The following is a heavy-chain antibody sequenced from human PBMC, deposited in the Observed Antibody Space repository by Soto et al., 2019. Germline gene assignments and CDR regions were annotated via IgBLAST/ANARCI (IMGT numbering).Heavy chain of an antibody. V-gene: IGHV3-48*03. Sequence: EVQLVESGGGLVQPGGSLRLSCAASGFTFSSYEMNWVRQAPGKGLEWVSYISSSGSTIYYAYSVKGRFTISRDNAKNSLYLQMNSLRAEDTAVYYCARCYYGDSLGLLDYWGQGTLVTVSS. CDR3: ARCYYGDSLGLLDY. J-gene: IGHJ4*02. D-gene: IGHD4-17*01. CDR2: ISSSGSTI. CDR1: GFTFSSYE.